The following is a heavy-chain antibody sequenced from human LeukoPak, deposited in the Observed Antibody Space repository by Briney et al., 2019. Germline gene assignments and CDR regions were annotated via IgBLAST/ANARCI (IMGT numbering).Heavy chain of an antibody. J-gene: IGHJ5*02. CDR1: GGSISSGDYY. D-gene: IGHD4-17*01. V-gene: IGHV4-30-4*01. CDR3: ARDNDYGDYVWFDP. CDR2: IYYSGST. Sequence: PSETLSLTCTVSGGSISSGDYYWSWIRQPPGKGLEWIGYIYYSGSTYYNPSLKSRVTISVDTSKNQFSLKLSSVTAADTAVYYCARDNDYGDYVWFDPWGQVTLVTVSS.